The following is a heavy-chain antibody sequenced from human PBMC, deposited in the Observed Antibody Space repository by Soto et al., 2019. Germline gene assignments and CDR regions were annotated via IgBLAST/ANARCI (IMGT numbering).Heavy chain of an antibody. CDR1: GGSISSGGYS. D-gene: IGHD6-19*01. CDR2: IHHSGST. CDR3: ARGSGYSSGWYVYYYYGMDV. J-gene: IGHJ6*02. V-gene: IGHV4-30-2*01. Sequence: SETLSLTCAVSGGSISSGGYSWSWIRQASGKGLEWIAYIHHSGSTYYNPSLKSRVTISVDTSKNQFSLKLSSVTAADTAVYYCARGSGYSSGWYVYYYYGMDVWGQGTTVTVS.